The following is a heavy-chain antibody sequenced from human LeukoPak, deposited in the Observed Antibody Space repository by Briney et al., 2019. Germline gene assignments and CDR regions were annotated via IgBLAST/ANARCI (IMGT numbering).Heavy chain of an antibody. CDR1: GFTFSSYA. J-gene: IGHJ3*02. CDR3: AKPGDCGGDCQLDAFDI. D-gene: IGHD2-21*01. V-gene: IGHV3-23*01. CDR2: ISGSGGST. Sequence: GGSLRLSCAAFGFTFSSYAMSWVRQAPGKGLEWVSAISGSGGSTYYADSVKGRFTISRDNSKNTLYLQMNSLRAEDTAVYYCAKPGDCGGDCQLDAFDIWGQGTMVTVSS.